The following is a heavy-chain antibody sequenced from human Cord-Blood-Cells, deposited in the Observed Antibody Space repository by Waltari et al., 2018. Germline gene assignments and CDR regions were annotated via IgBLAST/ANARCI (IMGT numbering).Heavy chain of an antibody. CDR2: IIPILGIA. CDR1: GGPFSSYA. J-gene: IGHJ4*02. D-gene: IGHD3-22*01. CDR3: ARGGVGGYYDY. Sequence: QVQLVQSGAEVKKPGSSVKVSCTASGGPFSSYATSWVRQAPGQGLEWMGGIIPILGIANYAQKFQGRVTITADESTSTAYMELSSLRSEDTAVYYCARGGVGGYYDYWGQGTLVTVSS. V-gene: IGHV1-69*04.